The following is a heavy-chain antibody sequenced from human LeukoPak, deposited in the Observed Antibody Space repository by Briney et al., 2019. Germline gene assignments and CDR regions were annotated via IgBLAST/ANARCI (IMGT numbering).Heavy chain of an antibody. J-gene: IGHJ4*02. CDR3: ARAEIAAAQAYYFDY. CDR2: INHSGST. V-gene: IGHV4-34*01. D-gene: IGHD6-13*01. Sequence: SESLSLNCAVYGGSFSGYYWGWLRQPPGKGLEGVGEINHSGSTNYNPSLKSRVTISVDTSKNQSSLKLSSLNAAETAVYYCARAEIAAAQAYYFDYWGQGTLVTVSS. CDR1: GGSFSGYY.